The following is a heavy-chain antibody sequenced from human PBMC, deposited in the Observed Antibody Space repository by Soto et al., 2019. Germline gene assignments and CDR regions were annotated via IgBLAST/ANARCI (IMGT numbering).Heavy chain of an antibody. CDR2: IKQDGSEK. CDR1: GFTFSSNW. V-gene: IGHV3-7*01. D-gene: IGHD2-2*01. CDR3: ARDPSIVLVPAATYYYYYYGMDG. J-gene: IGHJ6*02. Sequence: GGSLRLSCAAYGFTFSSNWMSWVRQAPGKGLEWVANIKQDGSEKYYVDSVKGRFTISRDNAKNSLYLQMNSLRAEDTAVYYCARDPSIVLVPAATYYYYYYGMDGWGQGSPVTVSS.